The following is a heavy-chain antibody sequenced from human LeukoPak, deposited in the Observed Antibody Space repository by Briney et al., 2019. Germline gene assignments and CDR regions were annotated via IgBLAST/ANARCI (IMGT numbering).Heavy chain of an antibody. Sequence: SEALSLTCAVYGGSFSGYYWSWIRQPPGKGLEWIGEINHSGSTNYNPSLKSRVTISVDTSKNQFSLKLSSVTAADTAVYYCARGVGWYCSGGSCYWDYWGQGTLVTVSS. V-gene: IGHV4-34*01. CDR2: INHSGST. CDR1: GGSFSGYY. J-gene: IGHJ4*02. D-gene: IGHD2-15*01. CDR3: ARGVGWYCSGGSCYWDY.